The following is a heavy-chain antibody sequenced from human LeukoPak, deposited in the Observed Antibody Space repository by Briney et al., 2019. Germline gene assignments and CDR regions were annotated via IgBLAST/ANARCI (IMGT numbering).Heavy chain of an antibody. D-gene: IGHD3-16*01. CDR2: ITRDGSSA. Sequence: GVSLRLSCAASGFTFSSSWMHWVRQAPGKGLVWVSRITRDGSSATYADSVKGRFTTSRDNAKNTLYLQMDSLRDDDTAVYYCARDPGYESWSPFWGGMDVWGNGTTVTVSS. CDR3: ARDPGYESWSPFWGGMDV. V-gene: IGHV3-74*01. J-gene: IGHJ6*04. CDR1: GFTFSSSW.